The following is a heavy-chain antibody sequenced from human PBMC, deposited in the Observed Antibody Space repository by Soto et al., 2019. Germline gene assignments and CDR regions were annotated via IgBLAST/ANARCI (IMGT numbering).Heavy chain of an antibody. Sequence: QVQLVESGGGVVQPGRSLTLSCAASGFPFTSYAIHWVRQAPGKGLEWVAVISHDGGIKHYADSVKGRFTISRDNSKNTLYLQMNSLRDEGTAGDHCARGHDALDVWGQGTTVTVAS. V-gene: IGHV3-30-3*01. CDR1: GFPFTSYA. CDR3: ARGHDALDV. J-gene: IGHJ6*02. CDR2: ISHDGGIK. D-gene: IGHD1-1*01.